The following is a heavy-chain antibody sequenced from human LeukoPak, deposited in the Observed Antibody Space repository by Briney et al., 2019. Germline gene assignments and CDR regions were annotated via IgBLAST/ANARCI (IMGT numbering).Heavy chain of an antibody. CDR2: INPNSGGT. V-gene: IGHV1-2*02. Sequence: ASVKVSCKASGYPFTGYYIHWVRQAPGQGLEWMGWINPNSGGTNYAQKFQGRVTMTRDTSISTAYMELSRLRSDDTAVYYCARGLWGQLVPGWFDPWGQGTLVTVSS. D-gene: IGHD6-13*01. CDR3: ARGLWGQLVPGWFDP. CDR1: GYPFTGYY. J-gene: IGHJ5*02.